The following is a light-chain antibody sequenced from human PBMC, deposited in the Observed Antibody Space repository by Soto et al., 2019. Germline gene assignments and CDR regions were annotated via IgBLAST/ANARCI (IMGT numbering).Light chain of an antibody. CDR1: QNISRY. V-gene: IGKV1-39*01. J-gene: IGKJ1*01. Sequence: DIQMTQSPSSLSASVGDRVTITCRASQNISRYINWYQQKPGKAPKLLIYAASSLQSGVPLRFRGSGSGTDLTLTISSLQPEDFATYNCQQSYSTPWTFCQGTKGEIK. CDR3: QQSYSTPWT. CDR2: AAS.